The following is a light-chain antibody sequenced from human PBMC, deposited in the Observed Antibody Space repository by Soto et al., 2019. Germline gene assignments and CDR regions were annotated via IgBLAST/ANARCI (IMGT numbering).Light chain of an antibody. CDR2: GAS. J-gene: IGKJ1*01. CDR3: QQYGSSRTWT. V-gene: IGKV3-20*01. CDR1: QSVSSSF. Sequence: EIVLTQSPGTLSLSPGERATLSCRASQSVSSSFLAWYQQKPGQAPRLLIFGASSRATGIPARFSGSGSGTDFTLTISRLEPEDFAVYYCQQYGSSRTWTFGQGTKVDIK.